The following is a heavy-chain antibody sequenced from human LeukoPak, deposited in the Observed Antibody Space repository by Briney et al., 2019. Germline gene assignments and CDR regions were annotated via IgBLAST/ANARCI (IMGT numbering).Heavy chain of an antibody. D-gene: IGHD3-10*01. CDR3: ARDGTYYCGSGSAEGMDV. Sequence: PSETLSLTCTVSGGSISSYYWSWIRQPPGKGLEWIGYIYYSGSTHYNPSLKSRVTISVDTSKNQFSLKLSSVTAADTAVYYCARDGTYYCGSGSAEGMDVWGQGTTVTVSS. CDR2: IYYSGST. CDR1: GGSISSYY. V-gene: IGHV4-59*01. J-gene: IGHJ6*02.